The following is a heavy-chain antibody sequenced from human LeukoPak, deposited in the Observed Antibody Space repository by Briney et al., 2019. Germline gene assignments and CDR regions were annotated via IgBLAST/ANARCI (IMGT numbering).Heavy chain of an antibody. CDR1: GFTFSSYA. D-gene: IGHD3-22*01. V-gene: IGHV3-30-3*01. J-gene: IGHJ4*02. CDR2: ISYDGSNK. Sequence: GGSLRLSCAASGFTFSSYAMHWVRQAPGKGLEWVAVISYDGSNKYYADSVRGRFTISRDNSKNTLYLQMNSLRAEDTAVYYCARSRWMDYDSSGYCFDYWGQGTLVTVSS. CDR3: ARSRWMDYDSSGYCFDY.